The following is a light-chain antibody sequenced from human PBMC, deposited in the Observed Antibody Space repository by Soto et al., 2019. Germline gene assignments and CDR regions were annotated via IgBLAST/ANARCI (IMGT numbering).Light chain of an antibody. J-gene: IGKJ1*01. V-gene: IGKV1-17*01. CDR2: AAS. CDR1: QGIGND. Sequence: DLQMTQSPSSLSASVGDRVTITCRASQGIGNDLGWYQHKPGKAPKRLIYAASSLQSGVPSRFSGSRSGTEFTLTISSLQPEDFATYYCLQHNSYPRTFGQGTKGEIK. CDR3: LQHNSYPRT.